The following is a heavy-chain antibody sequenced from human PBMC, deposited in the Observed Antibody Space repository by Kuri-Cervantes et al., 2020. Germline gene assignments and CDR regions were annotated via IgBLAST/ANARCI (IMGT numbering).Heavy chain of an antibody. CDR1: GGSISSYY. CDR2: IYYRGST. D-gene: IGHD3-10*01. CDR3: ARDDGWGGLH. Sequence: SQTLSLTCTVSGGSISSYYWSWIRQPPGKGLEWIGYIYYRGSTNYNPYLKSRITISVDTSKNQFSLKLSSVTAADTAVYYCARDDGWGGLHWGQGTTVTVSS. J-gene: IGHJ6*02. V-gene: IGHV4-59*12.